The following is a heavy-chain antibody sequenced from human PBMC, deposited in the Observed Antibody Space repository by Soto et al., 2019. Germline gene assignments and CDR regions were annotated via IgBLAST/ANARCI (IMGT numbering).Heavy chain of an antibody. CDR1: GFTFSSYS. Sequence: GGSLRLSCAASGFTFSSYSMNWVRQAPGKGLEWVSSISSSSSYIYYADSVKGRFTISRDNAKNSLYLQMNSLRAEDTAVYYCARVRAAGWYYFDYWGQGTLVTVSS. J-gene: IGHJ4*02. V-gene: IGHV3-21*01. D-gene: IGHD6-13*01. CDR2: ISSSSSYI. CDR3: ARVRAAGWYYFDY.